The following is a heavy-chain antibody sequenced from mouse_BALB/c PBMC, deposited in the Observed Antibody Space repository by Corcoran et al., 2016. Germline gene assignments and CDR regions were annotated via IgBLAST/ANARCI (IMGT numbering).Heavy chain of an antibody. J-gene: IGHJ2*01. CDR1: GYTFTNYG. Sequence: PFFQSGPELKKPGETVKISCKASGYTFTNYGMNWVKQAPGKGLKWMGWINTYTGEPTYADDFKGRFAFSLETSASTAYLQINNLKNEDMATYFCARYSSGRFDYWGQGTTLTVSS. V-gene: IGHV9-1*02. CDR3: ARYSSGRFDY. D-gene: IGHD3-1*01. CDR2: INTYTGEP.